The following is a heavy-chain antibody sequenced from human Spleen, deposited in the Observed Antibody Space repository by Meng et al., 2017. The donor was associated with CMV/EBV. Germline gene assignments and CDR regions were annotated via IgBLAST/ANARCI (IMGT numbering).Heavy chain of an antibody. D-gene: IGHD2-2*02. Sequence: ASVKVSCKVSGYTFTAYYMHWVRQAPGQGLEWMGWINPNSGGTNYAQKFQGRVTMTRDTSISTAYMELSRLRSDDTAVYYCARSQDIVVVPAAIVHYYYYGMDVWGQGTTVTVSS. CDR1: GYTFTAYY. CDR2: INPNSGGT. J-gene: IGHJ6*02. V-gene: IGHV1-2*02. CDR3: ARSQDIVVVPAAIVHYYYYGMDV.